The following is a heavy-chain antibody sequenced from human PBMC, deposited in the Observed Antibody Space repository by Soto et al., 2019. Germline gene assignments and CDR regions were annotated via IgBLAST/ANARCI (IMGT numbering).Heavy chain of an antibody. CDR3: ARDRDLFDWFDY. CDR2: ISSSSSYI. Sequence: EVQLVESGGGLVKPGGSLRLSCAASGFTFSSYSMNWVRQAPGKGLEWVSSISSSSSYIYYADSVKGRFTISRDNAKNSLYLQMNSPRAEDTAVYYCARDRDLFDWFDYWGQGTLVTVSS. V-gene: IGHV3-21*01. D-gene: IGHD3-9*01. J-gene: IGHJ4*02. CDR1: GFTFSSYS.